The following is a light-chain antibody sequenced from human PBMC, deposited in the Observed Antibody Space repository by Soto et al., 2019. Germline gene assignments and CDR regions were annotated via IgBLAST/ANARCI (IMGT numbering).Light chain of an antibody. Sequence: DIQMTQSPSSLSPSVGDRVTITCRASQDISTYLNWYQQKPGKAPKILLYAASSLQSGVPSRFSGSGSETDFTLTISSLQPEDFATYSCQQNYSTAWTFGQGTKVELK. CDR1: QDISTY. J-gene: IGKJ1*01. CDR3: QQNYSTAWT. V-gene: IGKV1-39*01. CDR2: AAS.